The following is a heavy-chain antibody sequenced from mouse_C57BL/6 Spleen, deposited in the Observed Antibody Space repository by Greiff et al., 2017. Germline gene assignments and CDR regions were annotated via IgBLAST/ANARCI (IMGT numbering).Heavy chain of an antibody. V-gene: IGHV1-82*01. D-gene: IGHD2-1*01. Sequence: QVQLQQSGPELVKPGASVKISCKASGYAFSSSWMNWVKQRPGKGLEWIGRIYPGDGDTNYNGKFKGKATLTADKSSSTAYMQLSSLTSEDSAVYFCAREEPYGNYAMDYWGQGTSVTVSA. J-gene: IGHJ4*01. CDR3: AREEPYGNYAMDY. CDR2: IYPGDGDT. CDR1: GYAFSSSW.